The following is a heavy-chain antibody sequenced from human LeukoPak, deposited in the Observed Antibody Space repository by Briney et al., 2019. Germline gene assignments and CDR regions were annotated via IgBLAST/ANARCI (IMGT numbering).Heavy chain of an antibody. CDR3: ARDPDPIDGANFHY. J-gene: IGHJ4*02. Sequence: GGSLRLSCIASGFTFSSDWMNWVRQAPGKGLEWVANINQDGSVTNYVDSVKGRFTISRDNAKNSLYLQMNGLRAEDTAVYYCARDPDPIDGANFHYRGQGTLVTVSS. D-gene: IGHD5-24*01. V-gene: IGHV3-7*01. CDR2: INQDGSVT. CDR1: GFTFSSDW.